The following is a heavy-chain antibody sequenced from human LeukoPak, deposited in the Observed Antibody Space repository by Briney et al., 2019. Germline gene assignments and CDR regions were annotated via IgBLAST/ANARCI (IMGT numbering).Heavy chain of an antibody. D-gene: IGHD5-18*01. J-gene: IGHJ4*02. V-gene: IGHV3-33*01. CDR2: IWYDGTNK. CDR3: ARDQRGFSYSKYYFDY. CDR1: RFSFSSYG. Sequence: SGRSLRLSCAASRFSFSSYGMHWVRQAPGKGLEWVAVIWYDGTNKYYADSVKGRFTISRDNSKNTLYLQMNSLRAEDTAVYYSARDQRGFSYSKYYFDYWGQGTLVTVSS.